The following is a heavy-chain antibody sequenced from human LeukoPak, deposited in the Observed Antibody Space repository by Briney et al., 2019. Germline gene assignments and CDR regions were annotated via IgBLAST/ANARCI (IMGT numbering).Heavy chain of an antibody. V-gene: IGHV3-11*01. CDR2: ITNRGDTV. D-gene: IGHD2-15*01. J-gene: IGHJ6*02. CDR3: ARDLDQVVVAAYYYYYGMDV. CDR1: GFTFSDYH. Sequence: PGGSLRLSCAASGFTFSDYHMTWVRQAPGKGLEWLSYITNRGDTVFYADSVKGRFTVSRDNAKRSLYLQMNSLRAEDTAVYYCARDLDQVVVAAYYYYYGMDVWGQGTTVTVSS.